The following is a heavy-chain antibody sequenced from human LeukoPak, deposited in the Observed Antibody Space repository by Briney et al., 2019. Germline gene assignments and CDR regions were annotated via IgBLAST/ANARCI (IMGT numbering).Heavy chain of an antibody. V-gene: IGHV1-69*06. Sequence: SVKVSCKASGGVFSSYAISWVRQAPGQGLEWMGGIIPIFCTAHYAQKFQGRVTITADKSTSTAYMELSRLRSEDTAVYYCARRTTVTTLVPYYYYYYYMDVWGKGTTVTVSS. CDR3: ARRTTVTTLVPYYYYYYYMDV. D-gene: IGHD4-11*01. CDR1: GGVFSSYA. CDR2: IIPIFCTA. J-gene: IGHJ6*03.